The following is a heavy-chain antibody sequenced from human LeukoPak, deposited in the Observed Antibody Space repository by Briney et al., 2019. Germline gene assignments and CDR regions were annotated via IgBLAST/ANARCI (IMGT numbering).Heavy chain of an antibody. D-gene: IGHD4-17*01. J-gene: IGHJ5*02. Sequence: SETLSLTRAVYGGSFSSYYWSWIRQPPGKGLEWIGEINHSGSTNYNPSLKSRVTISVDTSKNQFSLKLSSVTAADTAVYYCASGITVTTAWFDPWGQGTLVTVSS. CDR3: ASGITVTTAWFDP. V-gene: IGHV4-34*01. CDR2: INHSGST. CDR1: GGSFSSYY.